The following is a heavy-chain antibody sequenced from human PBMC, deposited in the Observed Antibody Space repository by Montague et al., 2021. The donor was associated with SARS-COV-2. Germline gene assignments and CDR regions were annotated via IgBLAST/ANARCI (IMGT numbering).Heavy chain of an antibody. J-gene: IGHJ4*02. CDR1: VFTFGTST. D-gene: IGHD1-26*01. V-gene: IGHV3-21*01. Sequence: SVRLSCAASVFTFGTSTVIWVRQAPGKGLEWVSSISSGSSFILYADSVKGRFTISRDNAGNSLYLQMDSLRPEDTAVYFCARDRYSNASPDYWGQGTLVTVSS. CDR2: ISSGSSFI. CDR3: ARDRYSNASPDY.